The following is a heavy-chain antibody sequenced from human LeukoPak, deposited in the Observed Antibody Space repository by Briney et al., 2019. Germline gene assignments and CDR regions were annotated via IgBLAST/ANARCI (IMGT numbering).Heavy chain of an antibody. CDR1: GGSVSGGSISSYY. J-gene: IGHJ6*03. V-gene: IGHV4-61*01. CDR3: ARDRGCSSTSCFIMTGTLHYYYYMDV. Sequence: PSETLSLTCTVSGGSVSGGSISSYYWSWIRQPPGKGLEWIGYIYYSGSTNYNPSLKSRVTISVDTSKNQFSLKLSSVTAADTAVHYCARDRGCSSTSCFIMTGTLHYYYYMDVWGKGTTVTVSS. CDR2: IYYSGST. D-gene: IGHD2-2*01.